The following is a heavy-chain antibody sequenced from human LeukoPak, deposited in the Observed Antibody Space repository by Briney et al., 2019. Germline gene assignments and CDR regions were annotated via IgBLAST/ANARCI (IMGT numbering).Heavy chain of an antibody. V-gene: IGHV1-46*01. CDR1: GYTFTNYH. CDR2: INPSGGST. Sequence: GASVKVSCKASGYTFTNYHMHWVRQAPGQGLEWMGIINPSGGSTSYAQKFQGRVTMTRDMSTCTVYMELSSLRSDDTAVYYCARVHSGGSYPFDYWGQGTLVTVSS. D-gene: IGHD1-26*01. J-gene: IGHJ4*02. CDR3: ARVHSGGSYPFDY.